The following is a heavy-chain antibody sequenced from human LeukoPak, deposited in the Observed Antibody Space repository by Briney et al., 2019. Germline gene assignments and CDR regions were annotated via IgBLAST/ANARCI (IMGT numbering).Heavy chain of an antibody. CDR2: IYYSVGT. CDR1: GGSISISTYY. D-gene: IGHD2-8*01. Sequence: SETLSLTCSVSGGSISISTYYWVWIRQPPGKGLEWIGSIYYSVGTYYNPSLRSRVTISVDTSKNQFSLKLSSVTAADTAVYYCARIEKWVYYFDFWGQGTLVTVSS. CDR3: ARIEKWVYYFDF. V-gene: IGHV4-39*01. J-gene: IGHJ4*02.